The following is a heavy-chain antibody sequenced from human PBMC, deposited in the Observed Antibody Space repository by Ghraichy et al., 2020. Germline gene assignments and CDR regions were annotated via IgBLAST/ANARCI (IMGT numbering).Heavy chain of an antibody. CDR2: INPNSGDT. V-gene: IGHV1-2*02. CDR3: ARDVAGGSDYAFDY. Sequence: ASVKVSCKASGYTFTGYYMHWVRQAPGQGLEWMGWINPNSGDTNFAQKFQGRVTMTRDTSISTAYMELSRLRSDDTAVYYCARDVAGGSDYAFDYWGQGTLVTVSS. D-gene: IGHD5-12*01. CDR1: GYTFTGYY. J-gene: IGHJ4*02.